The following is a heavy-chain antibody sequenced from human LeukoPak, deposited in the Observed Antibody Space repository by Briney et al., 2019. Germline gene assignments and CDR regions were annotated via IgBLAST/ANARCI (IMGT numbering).Heavy chain of an antibody. CDR1: GFTFSSYP. CDR2: ISGSGGST. Sequence: GGSLRLSCAASGFTFSSYPMSWVRQAPGKGLEWVSAISGSGGSTYYADSVKGRFTISRDNSKNTLYLQMNSLRAEDTAVYYCAKADHDSSGTLHFDYWGQGTLVTVSS. J-gene: IGHJ4*02. CDR3: AKADHDSSGTLHFDY. D-gene: IGHD6-19*01. V-gene: IGHV3-23*01.